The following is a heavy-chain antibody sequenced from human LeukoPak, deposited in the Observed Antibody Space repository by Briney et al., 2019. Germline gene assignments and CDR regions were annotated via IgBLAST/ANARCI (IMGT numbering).Heavy chain of an antibody. CDR2: TYYRSKWYN. D-gene: IGHD6-19*01. Sequence: SQTLSLTCAISGDTVSSNTAAWIWIRQSPSRGLECLGRTYYRSKWYNEYAVSVKSRMTTNPDTSKNQFSLQLNSVTPEDTAAYYCARDRGASGWLDYWGQGTLVTVSS. V-gene: IGHV6-1*01. CDR3: ARDRGASGWLDY. CDR1: GDTVSSNTAA. J-gene: IGHJ4*02.